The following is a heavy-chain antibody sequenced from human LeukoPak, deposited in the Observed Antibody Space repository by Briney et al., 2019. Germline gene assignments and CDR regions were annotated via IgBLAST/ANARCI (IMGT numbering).Heavy chain of an antibody. J-gene: IGHJ4*02. Sequence: GGSLRLSCAASGFTFNTYWMHWVRQVPGKGLVWVSRINSDGSRTNYVDSAKGRFTISRDNAKNTLFLQMNSLGAEDSAVYYCARGNFYSGSGSSPLDYWGQGTLVTVSS. CDR1: GFTFNTYW. CDR3: ARGNFYSGSGSSPLDY. V-gene: IGHV3-74*01. CDR2: INSDGSRT. D-gene: IGHD3-10*01.